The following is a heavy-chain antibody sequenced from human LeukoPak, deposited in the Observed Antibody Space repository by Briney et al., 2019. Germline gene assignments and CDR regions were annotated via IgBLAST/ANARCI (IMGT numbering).Heavy chain of an antibody. CDR2: IKSDGST. D-gene: IGHD3-10*01. J-gene: IGHJ5*01. CDR3: TRAITYFYGSVTYDWFDS. V-gene: IGHV3-74*01. CDR1: GFTFSSYW. Sequence: GGSLRLSCAASGFTFSSYWMHWVRQTPGKGLMWVVRIKSDGSTIYADSVQGRFIISRDNAKNMVYLQMNSLRADDTAIYYCTRAITYFYGSVTYDWFDSWGQGTRVTVSS.